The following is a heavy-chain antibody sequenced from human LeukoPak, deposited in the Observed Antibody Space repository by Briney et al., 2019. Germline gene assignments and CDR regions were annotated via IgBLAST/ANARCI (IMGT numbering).Heavy chain of an antibody. V-gene: IGHV3-23*01. CDR3: AWSARSGYYYYMDV. J-gene: IGHJ6*03. Sequence: PGGSLRLSCAASGFTFSSYAMSWVRQAPGKGLEWVSAISGSGGSTYYADSVKGRFTISRDNSKNTLYLQMNSLRAEDTAVYYCAWSARSGYYYYMDVWGKGTTVTVSS. CDR1: GFTFSSYA. CDR2: ISGSGGST. D-gene: IGHD3-3*01.